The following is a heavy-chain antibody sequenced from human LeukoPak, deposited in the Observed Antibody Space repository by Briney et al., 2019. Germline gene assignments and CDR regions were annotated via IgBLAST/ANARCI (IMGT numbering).Heavy chain of an antibody. D-gene: IGHD2-21*02. Sequence: GSLRLSCVVSGFTFNRCWMNWVRQAPGKGLEWVAHINPDGRDTYYVDSVKGRFTISRDNAQNSMYLQMNSLRVEDTAVYYCTSWGDTTAEYFQRWGQGTLVTVSS. CDR1: GFTFNRCW. CDR2: INPDGRDT. V-gene: IGHV3-7*01. J-gene: IGHJ1*01. CDR3: TSWGDTTAEYFQR.